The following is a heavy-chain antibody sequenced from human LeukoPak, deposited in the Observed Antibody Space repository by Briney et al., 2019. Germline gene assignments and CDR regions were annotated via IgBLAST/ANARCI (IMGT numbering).Heavy chain of an antibody. CDR2: INDDASST. D-gene: IGHD3-22*01. J-gene: IGHJ4*02. CDR3: ARAGFDNSGYYFFAY. CDR1: GFTFSYYW. V-gene: IGHV3-74*01. Sequence: GSLRLSCAASGFTFSYYWMHWVRQAPGKGLVWVSLINDDASSTTYADSVKGRFTISRDNAKNTLYLQMNSLRAEDTAIYYCARAGFDNSGYYFFAYWGQGTLVTVSS.